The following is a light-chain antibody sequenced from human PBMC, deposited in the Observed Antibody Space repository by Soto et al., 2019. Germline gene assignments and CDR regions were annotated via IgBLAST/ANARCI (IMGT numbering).Light chain of an antibody. CDR1: ESVSSN. Sequence: IVVTQSRATLSVSPGARPTLYYRASESVSSNLAWYQQKNGQAPRIFIYDSSSRATGIPDRFSGSGYGTDFNLTISRLEPEDLATYYGQHYNSYSEAFGQGTKVDIK. CDR2: DSS. V-gene: IGKV3D-15*01. J-gene: IGKJ1*01. CDR3: QHYNSYSEA.